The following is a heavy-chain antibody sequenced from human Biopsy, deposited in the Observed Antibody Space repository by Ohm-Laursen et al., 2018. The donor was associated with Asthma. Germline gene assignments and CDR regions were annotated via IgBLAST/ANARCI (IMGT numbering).Heavy chain of an antibody. J-gene: IGHJ4*02. V-gene: IGHV1-18*04. CDR2: ISAYNGNT. CDR3: ARPYYDSSGYYYENLSFDY. D-gene: IGHD3-22*01. CDR1: GYTFTSYG. Sequence: ASVKVSCKASGYTFTSYGISWVRQAPGQGLEWMGWISAYNGNTNYAQKLQGRVTMATDTSTSTAYMELRSLGSDDTAVYYCARPYYDSSGYYYENLSFDYWGQGTLVTVSS.